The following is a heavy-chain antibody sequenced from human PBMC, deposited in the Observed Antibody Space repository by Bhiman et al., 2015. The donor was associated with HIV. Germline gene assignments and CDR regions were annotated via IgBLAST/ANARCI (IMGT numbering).Heavy chain of an antibody. CDR2: TSNDGSKK. CDR3: ATMIVVVSYFY. V-gene: IGHV3-30-3*01. J-gene: IGHJ4*02. Sequence: QVQLVESGGGVVQPGGSLRLSCAASGFTFSSYAMHWVRQAPGKGLEWVAVTSNDGSKKYYADSVKGRFTISRDNSKNTLYLQMNSLRAEDTAVYYCATMIVVVSYFYWGQGTLVTVSS. D-gene: IGHD3-22*01. CDR1: GFTFSSYA.